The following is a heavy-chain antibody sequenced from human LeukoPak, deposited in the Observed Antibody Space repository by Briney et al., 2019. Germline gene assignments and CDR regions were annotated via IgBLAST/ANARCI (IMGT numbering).Heavy chain of an antibody. Sequence: GRSLRLSCAASGFTFDDYAMHWVRQAPGKGLEWVSGISWNSGSIGYADSVKGRFTISRDNAKNSLYLQMNSLRAEDMALYYCAKGQIIMIVGGFDYWGQGTLVTVSS. CDR2: ISWNSGSI. V-gene: IGHV3-9*03. CDR3: AKGQIIMIVGGFDY. J-gene: IGHJ4*02. D-gene: IGHD3-22*01. CDR1: GFTFDDYA.